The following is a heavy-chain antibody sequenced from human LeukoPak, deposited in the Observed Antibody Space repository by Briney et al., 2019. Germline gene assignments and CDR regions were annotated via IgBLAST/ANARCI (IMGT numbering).Heavy chain of an antibody. CDR1: GGTFGSYA. D-gene: IGHD3-10*01. V-gene: IGHV1-69*06. Sequence: SVKVSCKASGGTFGSYAISWVRQAPGQGLEWMGGIIPIFGTANYAQKFQGRVTITADKSTSTAYMELSSLRSEDTAVYYCARGHTYGSGSYYYWGQGTLVTVSS. CDR3: ARGHTYGSGSYYY. J-gene: IGHJ4*02. CDR2: IIPIFGTA.